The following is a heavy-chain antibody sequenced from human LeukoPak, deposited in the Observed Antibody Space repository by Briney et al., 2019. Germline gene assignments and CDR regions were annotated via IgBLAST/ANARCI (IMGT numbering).Heavy chain of an antibody. D-gene: IGHD3-22*01. Sequence: GGSLRLSCAASGFTFSSYGMSWVRQAPGKGLEWVSAISGSGGSTYYADSVKGRFTISRDNSKNTLYLQMNSLRAEDTAVYYCARAGAHYYGSSGYYSWGQGTLVTVSS. V-gene: IGHV3-23*01. CDR2: ISGSGGST. J-gene: IGHJ4*02. CDR1: GFTFSSYG. CDR3: ARAGAHYYGSSGYYS.